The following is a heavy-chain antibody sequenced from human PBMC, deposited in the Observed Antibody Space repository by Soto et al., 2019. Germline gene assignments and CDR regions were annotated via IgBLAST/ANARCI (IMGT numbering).Heavy chain of an antibody. D-gene: IGHD6-13*01. CDR1: GGSFSGYY. CDR2: INHSGST. Sequence: PSETLSLTCAVYGGSFSGYYWSWIRQPPGKGLEWIGEINHSGSTNYNPSLKSRVTISVDTSKNQFSLKLSSVTAADTAVYYCARVGTIAAAGIDYWGQGTLVTVSS. CDR3: ARVGTIAAAGIDY. J-gene: IGHJ4*02. V-gene: IGHV4-34*01.